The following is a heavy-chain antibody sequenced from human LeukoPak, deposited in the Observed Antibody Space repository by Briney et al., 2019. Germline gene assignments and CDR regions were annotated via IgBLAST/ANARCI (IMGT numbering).Heavy chain of an antibody. CDR1: GGSISSGGYS. CDR2: IYHSGST. D-gene: IGHD3-3*01. J-gene: IGHJ4*02. Sequence: SETLSLTCAVSGGSISSGGYSWSWIRQPPGKGLEWIGYIYHSGSTYYNPSLKSRVTISVDRSKNQFSLKLSSVTAADTAVYYCARHVNDFWSGYYTTFDYWGQGTLVTVSS. V-gene: IGHV4-30-2*01. CDR3: ARHVNDFWSGYYTTFDY.